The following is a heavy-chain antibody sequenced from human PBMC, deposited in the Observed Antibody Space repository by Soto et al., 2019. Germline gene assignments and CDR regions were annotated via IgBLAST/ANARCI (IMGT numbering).Heavy chain of an antibody. Sequence: ASVKVSCKASGYTFTSYYMHWVRQAPGQGLEWMGIINPSGGSTSYAQEFQGRVTMTRDTSTSTVYMELSSLRSEDTAVYYCARGGTVYYYGSGSYESYYYYYGMDVWGQGTKVTVSS. D-gene: IGHD3-10*01. CDR2: INPSGGST. CDR3: ARGGTVYYYGSGSYESYYYYYGMDV. J-gene: IGHJ6*02. V-gene: IGHV1-46*01. CDR1: GYTFTSYY.